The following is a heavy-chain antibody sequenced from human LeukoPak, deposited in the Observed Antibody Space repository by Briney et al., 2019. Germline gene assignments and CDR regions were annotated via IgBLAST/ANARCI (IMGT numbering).Heavy chain of an antibody. CDR1: GGSISSSNW. J-gene: IGHJ4*02. V-gene: IGHV4-4*02. CDR2: IYRSGST. CDR3: ARVTCSSTSCLVDY. Sequence: SETLSLTCAVSGGSISSSNWWSWVRQPPGKGLEWIGEIYRSGSTNYNPSLKSRVTISVDKSKNQFSLKLSSVTAADTAVYYCARVTCSSTSCLVDYWGQGTLVTVSS. D-gene: IGHD2-2*01.